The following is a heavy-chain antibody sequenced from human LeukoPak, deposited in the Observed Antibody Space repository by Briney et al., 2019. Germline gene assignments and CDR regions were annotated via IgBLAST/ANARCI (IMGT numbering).Heavy chain of an antibody. CDR3: AKKGRVYYYDSWTFDY. V-gene: IGHV3-30*18. J-gene: IGHJ4*02. Sequence: GGSLRLSCAASGFTFSSYGMHWVRQAPGKGLEWVAVISYDGSNKYYADSVKGRFTISRDNSKNTLYLQVSSLKAEDTAVYYCAKKGRVYYYDSWTFDYWGQGTLVTVSS. D-gene: IGHD3-22*01. CDR2: ISYDGSNK. CDR1: GFTFSSYG.